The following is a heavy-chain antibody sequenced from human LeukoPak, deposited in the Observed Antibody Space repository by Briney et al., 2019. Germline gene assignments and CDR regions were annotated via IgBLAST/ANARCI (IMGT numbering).Heavy chain of an antibody. J-gene: IGHJ3*02. D-gene: IGHD6-19*01. CDR2: ISSNGGST. V-gene: IGHV3-64*01. Sequence: GGSLRLSCAASGFTFSSYAMHWVRQAPGKGLEYVSAISSNGGSTYYANSVKGRFTISRDNSKNTLYLQMGSLRAEDMAVYYCARDRSYSSGWHAFDIWGQGTMVTVSS. CDR1: GFTFSSYA. CDR3: ARDRSYSSGWHAFDI.